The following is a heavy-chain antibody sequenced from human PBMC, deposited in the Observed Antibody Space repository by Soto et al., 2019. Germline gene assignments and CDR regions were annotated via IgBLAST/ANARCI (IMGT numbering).Heavy chain of an antibody. CDR2: ISSTSRFI. CDR3: ARDDDGRYPSNKFDM. V-gene: IGHV3-21*01. D-gene: IGHD3-9*01. Sequence: GGSLRLSCAVPESIFNTYGLHWVRQAPGKGLEWVSYISSTSRFIYYADSVLGRFTISRDNAKPTLHMHMTGLTAADTAVYYCARDDDGRYPSNKFDMWGPGTIVTVSS. J-gene: IGHJ3*02. CDR1: ESIFNTYG.